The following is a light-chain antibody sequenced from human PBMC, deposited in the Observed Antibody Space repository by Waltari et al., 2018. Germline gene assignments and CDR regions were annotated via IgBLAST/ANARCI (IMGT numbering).Light chain of an antibody. Sequence: QSALTQPASVSGSPGQSIPISCIGTSSAVGGYNYVSWYQQHPGKAPKVMIYDVSNRPSGVSNRFSGSKSGNTASLTISGLQAEDEADYYCSSYTSGNTVIFGGGTKLTVL. J-gene: IGLJ2*01. V-gene: IGLV2-14*03. CDR3: SSYTSGNTVI. CDR1: SSAVGGYNY. CDR2: DVS.